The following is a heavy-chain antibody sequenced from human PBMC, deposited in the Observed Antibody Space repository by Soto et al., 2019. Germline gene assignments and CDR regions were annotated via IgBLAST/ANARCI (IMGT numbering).Heavy chain of an antibody. CDR2: ISGSGGST. D-gene: IGHD2-15*01. CDR1: GFTFSSSA. J-gene: IGHJ4*02. V-gene: IGHV3-23*01. Sequence: EVQLLESGGGLVQPGGSLRVSCAASGFTFSSSAMNWVRQAPGKGLEWVSSISGSGGSTYYADSVKGRFTISRDNSKHTLYLQMNSLRAEDTAVYYCSKGGCSGGTCSALDYWGQGTLVTVSS. CDR3: SKGGCSGGTCSALDY.